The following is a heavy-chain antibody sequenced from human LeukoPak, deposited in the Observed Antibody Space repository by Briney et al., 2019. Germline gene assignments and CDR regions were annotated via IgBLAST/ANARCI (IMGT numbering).Heavy chain of an antibody. D-gene: IGHD3-3*01. CDR2: ISSGSSTI. CDR3: ASTYDFWSALTLGHIDS. Sequence: GGSLRLSCAASGFAFSTYSMNWVRQAPGKGLEWVSYISSGSSTIYYADSVKGRFTISKDNAKNSLYLQMNSLSAEDTAVYYCASTYDFWSALTLGHIDSWGHGTLVTVSS. V-gene: IGHV3-48*04. CDR1: GFAFSTYS. J-gene: IGHJ5*01.